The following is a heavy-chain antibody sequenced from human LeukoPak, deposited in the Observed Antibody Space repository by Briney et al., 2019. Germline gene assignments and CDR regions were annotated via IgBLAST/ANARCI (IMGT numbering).Heavy chain of an antibody. V-gene: IGHV3-30*04. Sequence: GRSLRLSCAASGFTFSSYAMHWDRRAPGKGLEWVAVISYDGSNKYYADSVKGRFTISRDNSKNTLYLQMNSLRAEDTAVYYCARDRSSGWYVKYYFDYWGQGTLVTVSS. J-gene: IGHJ4*02. CDR3: ARDRSSGWYVKYYFDY. D-gene: IGHD6-19*01. CDR2: ISYDGSNK. CDR1: GFTFSSYA.